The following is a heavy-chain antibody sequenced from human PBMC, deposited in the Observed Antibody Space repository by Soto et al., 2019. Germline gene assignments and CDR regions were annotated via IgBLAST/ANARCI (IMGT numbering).Heavy chain of an antibody. D-gene: IGHD7-27*01. Sequence: SETLSLTCAVSGGSISSSNWWSWVRQPPGKGLEWIGEIYHSGSTNYNPSLKSRVTISVDKSKNQFSLKLSSVTAADTAVYYCASRHWGLVTPHPFDYWGQGTLVTVSS. J-gene: IGHJ4*02. V-gene: IGHV4-4*02. CDR1: GGSISSSNW. CDR3: ASRHWGLVTPHPFDY. CDR2: IYHSGST.